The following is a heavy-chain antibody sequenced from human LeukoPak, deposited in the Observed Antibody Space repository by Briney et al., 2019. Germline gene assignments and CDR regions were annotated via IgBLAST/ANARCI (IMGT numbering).Heavy chain of an antibody. CDR3: AREDLHCSSTSSESYYYYGMDV. D-gene: IGHD2-2*01. J-gene: IGHJ6*02. CDR1: GLTFSSYE. Sequence: GGSLRLSCAASGLTFSSYEMNWVRQAPGKGLEWVSYISSSGSTIYYADSVKGRFTISRDNAKNSLYLQMNSLRAEDTAVYYCAREDLHCSSTSSESYYYYGMDVWGQGTTVTVSS. CDR2: ISSSGSTI. V-gene: IGHV3-48*03.